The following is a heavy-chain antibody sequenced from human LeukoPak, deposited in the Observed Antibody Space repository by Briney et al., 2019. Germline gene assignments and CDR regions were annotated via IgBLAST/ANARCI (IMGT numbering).Heavy chain of an antibody. CDR3: ATLTVASSFDY. CDR1: GLAFSVYE. CDR2: ISSSGGTR. Sequence: TGGSLRLSCAASGLAFSVYEMYWVRQAPGKGLEWVSYISSSGGTRYYADSVKGRFTISRDNAKNSLYLQMNSLRAEDTAVYYCATLTVASSFDYWGQGTLVTVSS. J-gene: IGHJ4*02. V-gene: IGHV3-48*03. D-gene: IGHD6-19*01.